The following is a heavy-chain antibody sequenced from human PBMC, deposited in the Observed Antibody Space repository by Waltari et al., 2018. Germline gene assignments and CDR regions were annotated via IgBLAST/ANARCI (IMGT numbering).Heavy chain of an antibody. CDR1: GGSISSGSYY. J-gene: IGHJ4*02. Sequence: QVQLQEPGPGLVKPSQTLSLTCTVSGGSISSGSYYCSWIRQPAGKGLEWIGRIYTSGSTNYNPSLKSRVTISVDTSKNQFSLKLSSVTAADTAVYYCASEPPLFSTLFDYWGQGTLVTVSS. V-gene: IGHV4-61*02. CDR2: IYTSGST. CDR3: ASEPPLFSTLFDY.